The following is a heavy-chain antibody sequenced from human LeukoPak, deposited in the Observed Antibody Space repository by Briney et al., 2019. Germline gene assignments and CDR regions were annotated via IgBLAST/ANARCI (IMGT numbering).Heavy chain of an antibody. V-gene: IGHV3-15*01. J-gene: IGHJ3*02. CDR3: AREPILLKAFDI. CDR2: IKSKTDGGTT. Sequence: GGSLRLSCAASGFTFSNAWMSWVRQAPGKGLEWVGRIKSKTDGGTTDYAAPVKGRFTISRDDSKNTLYLQMNSLRAEDTAVYYCAREPILLKAFDIWGQGTMVTVSS. CDR1: GFTFSNAW. D-gene: IGHD2-15*01.